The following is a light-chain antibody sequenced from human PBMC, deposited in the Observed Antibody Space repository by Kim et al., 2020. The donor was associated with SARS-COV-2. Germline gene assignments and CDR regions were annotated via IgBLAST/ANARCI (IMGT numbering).Light chain of an antibody. J-gene: IGKJ5*01. Sequence: EIVMTQSPATLSVSPGERATLSCRASQSVSSNLAWYQQKPGQAPRLLLYGASTRATGVPARFNGSGSGTEFTLTISSLQSEDSAVYYCQQFYNWPPITFGQGTRLEIK. V-gene: IGKV3-15*01. CDR2: GAS. CDR1: QSVSSN. CDR3: QQFYNWPPIT.